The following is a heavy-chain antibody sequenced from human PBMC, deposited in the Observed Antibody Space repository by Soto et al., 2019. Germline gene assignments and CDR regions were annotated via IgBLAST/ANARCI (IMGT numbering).Heavy chain of an antibody. D-gene: IGHD3-3*01. Sequence: PGGSLRLSCAASGFTFDDYGMSWVRQAPGKGLEWVSGINWNGGSTGYADSVKGRFTISRDNAKNSLYLQMNSLRAEDTALYYCARDGLSSYDVWSGYYDYWGQGTLVTVSS. V-gene: IGHV3-20*04. CDR3: ARDGLSSYDVWSGYYDY. CDR1: GFTFDDYG. J-gene: IGHJ4*02. CDR2: INWNGGST.